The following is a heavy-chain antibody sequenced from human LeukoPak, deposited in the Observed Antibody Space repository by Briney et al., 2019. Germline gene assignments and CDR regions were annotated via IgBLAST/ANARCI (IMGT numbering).Heavy chain of an antibody. CDR2: ISGSGGST. J-gene: IGHJ6*02. D-gene: IGHD3-3*01. Sequence: HPGGSLRLSCAASGFTFSSYAMSWVRQAPGKGLEWVSAISGSGGSTYYADSVKGRFTISRDNSKNTLYLQMNSLRAEDTAVYYCAKDPHPLLRFLEWFEPPSYGMDVWGQGTTVTVSS. V-gene: IGHV3-23*01. CDR1: GFTFSSYA. CDR3: AKDPHPLLRFLEWFEPPSYGMDV.